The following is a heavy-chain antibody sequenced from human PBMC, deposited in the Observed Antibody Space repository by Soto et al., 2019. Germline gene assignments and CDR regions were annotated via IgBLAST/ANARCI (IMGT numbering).Heavy chain of an antibody. V-gene: IGHV3-30*18. CDR2: ISYDGSNK. J-gene: IGHJ4*02. Sequence: PGGSLRLSCAASGFTFSSYGMHWVRQAPGKGLEWVAVISYDGSNKYYADSVKGRFTISRDNSKNTLYLQMNSLRAEDTAVYYCAKDRISIAVVPAAIGNWGQGTLVTVSS. D-gene: IGHD2-2*02. CDR1: GFTFSSYG. CDR3: AKDRISIAVVPAAIGN.